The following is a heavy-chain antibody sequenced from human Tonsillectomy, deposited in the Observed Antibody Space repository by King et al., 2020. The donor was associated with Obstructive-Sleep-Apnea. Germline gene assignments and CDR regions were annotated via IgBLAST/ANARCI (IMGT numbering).Heavy chain of an antibody. CDR2: ISDSGSST. Sequence: VQSGGSLRLSCAASEFTFANYGMGWVRQAPGKGLEWVSSISDSGSSTYYAGSVRGRFTISRDNSKNTQCLQMNSRRADDTAVYYCEKDDGTYCGGDCQPPLDYWGRGTLVTVSS. D-gene: IGHD2-21*02. CDR3: EKDDGTYCGGDCQPPLDY. CDR1: EFTFANYG. V-gene: IGHV3-23*01. J-gene: IGHJ4*02.